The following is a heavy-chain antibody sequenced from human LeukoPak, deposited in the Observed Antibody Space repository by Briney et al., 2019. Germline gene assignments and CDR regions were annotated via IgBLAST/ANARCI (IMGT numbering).Heavy chain of an antibody. CDR3: ARDQGQLELDFDY. V-gene: IGHV3-23*01. CDR1: GFTFSSYA. CDR2: ISGSGGST. Sequence: GGSLRLSCAASGFTFSSYAMSWVRQAPGKGLEWVSAISGSGGSTYYADSVKGRFTISRDNAKNSLYLQMNSLRAEDTAVYYCARDQGQLELDFDYWGQGTLVTVSP. D-gene: IGHD1-1*01. J-gene: IGHJ4*02.